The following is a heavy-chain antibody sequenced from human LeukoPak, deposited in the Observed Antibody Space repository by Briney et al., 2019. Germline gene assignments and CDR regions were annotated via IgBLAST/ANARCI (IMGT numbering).Heavy chain of an antibody. CDR1: GFTFSNYS. D-gene: IGHD2-15*01. Sequence: GGSLRLSRAASGFTFSNYSMRWVRQAPGKGLEWVANINRDGSGKYYVDSVKGRFTISRDNAKNSLYLQMNSLGADDTAVYYCEGGPGYRGQGTLVTVSS. CDR3: EGGPGY. J-gene: IGHJ4*02. V-gene: IGHV3-7*01. CDR2: INRDGSGK.